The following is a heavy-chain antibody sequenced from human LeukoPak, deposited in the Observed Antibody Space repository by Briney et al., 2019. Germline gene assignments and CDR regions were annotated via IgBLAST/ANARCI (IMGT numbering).Heavy chain of an antibody. CDR2: ISSNGGST. J-gene: IGHJ4*02. Sequence: GGSLRLSCSASGFTFSSYAMHWVRQAPGKGLEYVSAISSNGGSTYYADSVKGRFTISRDNSKNTLYLQMSSLRAEDTAVYYCVKLGSSSDFDYWGQGTLVTVSS. D-gene: IGHD6-13*01. CDR1: GFTFSSYA. V-gene: IGHV3-64D*06. CDR3: VKLGSSSDFDY.